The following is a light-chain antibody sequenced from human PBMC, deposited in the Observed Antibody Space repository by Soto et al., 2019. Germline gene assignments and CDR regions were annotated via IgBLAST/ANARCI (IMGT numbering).Light chain of an antibody. CDR1: SSDVGGYNY. J-gene: IGLJ2*01. CDR2: EVS. Sequence: QSALTQPPSASGSPGQSVTISCTGTSSDVGGYNYVSWYQQHPGKAPKLMIYEVSKRPSGVPDRFSGSKSGNTASLTVSGLQAEDEADYYCKSYAGSNSFVFGGGTKLTVL. CDR3: KSYAGSNSFV. V-gene: IGLV2-8*01.